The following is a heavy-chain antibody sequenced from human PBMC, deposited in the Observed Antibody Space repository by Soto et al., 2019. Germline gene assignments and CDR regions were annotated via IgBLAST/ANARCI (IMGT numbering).Heavy chain of an antibody. CDR1: GGTFSSYT. Sequence: GASVKVSCKASGGTFSSYTISWVRQAPGQGLEWMGRIIPIFGIANYAQKFQGRVTITSDKSTSTAYMELSSLRSEDTAVYYCASGDSGYETDYWGQGTLVTVSS. D-gene: IGHD5-12*01. CDR2: IIPIFGIA. CDR3: ASGDSGYETDY. J-gene: IGHJ4*02. V-gene: IGHV1-69*02.